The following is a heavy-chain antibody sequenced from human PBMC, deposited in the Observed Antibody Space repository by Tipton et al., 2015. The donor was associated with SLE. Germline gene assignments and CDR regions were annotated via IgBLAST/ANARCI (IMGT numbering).Heavy chain of an antibody. CDR1: GFTFSSYG. V-gene: IGHV3-33*01. CDR3: ARVSTPYYGISA. CDR2: IWYDGSNK. Sequence: SLRLSCAASGFTFSSYGMHWVRQAPGKGLEWVAVIWYDGSNKYHADSVKGRFTISRDNSKNTLYLQMNSLRAEDTAVYYCARVSTPYYGISAWGQAATVTVSS. D-gene: IGHD2-15*01. J-gene: IGHJ6*02.